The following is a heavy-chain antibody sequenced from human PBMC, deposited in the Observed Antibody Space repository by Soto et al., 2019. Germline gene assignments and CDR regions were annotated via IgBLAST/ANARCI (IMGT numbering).Heavy chain of an antibody. Sequence: QVQLVQSGAEVKMPGSSVKVSCTASGGPFTSYTFSWVRQVPGQGLEWMGRIIPILRMADFAQKFQGRVTINADASTSTVYMKLSSLRSEDTAVYYCATSYGSGRAHFDYWGQGTLVTVS. CDR1: GGPFTSYT. V-gene: IGHV1-69*02. D-gene: IGHD3-10*01. CDR3: ATSYGSGRAHFDY. J-gene: IGHJ4*02. CDR2: IIPILRMA.